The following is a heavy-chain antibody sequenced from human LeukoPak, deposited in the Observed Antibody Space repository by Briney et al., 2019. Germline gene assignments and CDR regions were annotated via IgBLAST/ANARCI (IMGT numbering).Heavy chain of an antibody. CDR1: GFTYTSSA. CDR2: IVVGSGNT. J-gene: IGHJ3*02. D-gene: IGHD3-9*01. CDR3: AAVKTGYDAFDI. Sequence: TSVKVSCKASGFTYTSSAMLWVRQARGQRLEWIGWIVVGSGNTNYAQKFQERVTITRDMSTSTAYVELSSLRSEDTAVYYCAAVKTGYDAFDIWGQGTMVTVSS. V-gene: IGHV1-58*02.